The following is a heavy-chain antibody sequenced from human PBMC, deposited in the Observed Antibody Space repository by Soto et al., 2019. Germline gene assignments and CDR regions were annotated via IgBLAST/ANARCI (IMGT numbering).Heavy chain of an antibody. CDR2: ISAYNGNT. D-gene: IGHD2-15*01. V-gene: IGHV1-18*01. Sequence: ASVKVSCKASGYTFTSYGISWVRQAPGQGLEWMGWISAYNGNTNYAQKLQGRVTVTTDTSISTAYMELSSLRSEDTAVYYCAREPESLVVAADAFDIWGQGTMVTVSS. CDR3: AREPESLVVAADAFDI. CDR1: GYTFTSYG. J-gene: IGHJ3*02.